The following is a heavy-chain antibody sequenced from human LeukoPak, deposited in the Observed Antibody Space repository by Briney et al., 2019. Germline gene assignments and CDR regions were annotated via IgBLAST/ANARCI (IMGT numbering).Heavy chain of an antibody. J-gene: IGHJ5*02. V-gene: IGHV3-23*01. D-gene: IGHD3-3*01. CDR1: GFTFSDSA. Sequence: GGSLRLSCAASGFTFSDSAVSWVRQSPGEGLEWVSSISDTSGRTYYADSVKGRFTITRDNSRNTVYLQMNQMRAGDTARYYCAKGGQDFDFWRFDLWGQGILVTVSS. CDR2: ISDTSGRT. CDR3: AKGGQDFDFWRFDL.